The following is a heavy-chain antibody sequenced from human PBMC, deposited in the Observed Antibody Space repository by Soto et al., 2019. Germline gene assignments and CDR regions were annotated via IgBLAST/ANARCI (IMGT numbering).Heavy chain of an antibody. D-gene: IGHD3-10*01. Sequence: SETLSLTCAVYGGSFSGYYWSWIRQPPGKGLEWIGEINHSGSTNYNPSLKSRVTISVDTSKNQFSLKLSSVTAADTAVYYCASSGPNYGSGSYQIDYWGQGTLVTVSS. CDR1: GGSFSGYY. CDR3: ASSGPNYGSGSYQIDY. CDR2: INHSGST. V-gene: IGHV4-34*01. J-gene: IGHJ4*02.